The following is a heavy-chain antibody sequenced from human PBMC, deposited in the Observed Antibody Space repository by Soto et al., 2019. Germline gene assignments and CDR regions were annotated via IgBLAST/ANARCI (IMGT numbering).Heavy chain of an antibody. Sequence: QVQLVQSGPEMKKPGASVTVSCEASGNRFTSYAFSWVRQAPGQGLEWMGWISPYSGNTKYSQSVQGRITMTADTATSTAYWEPRSLTSDDTAVYYCAVGCCSMTTCLKVAGSSFDFWGQGTLLIVSS. CDR1: GNRFTSYA. V-gene: IGHV1-18*01. CDR3: AVGCCSMTTCLKVAGSSFDF. CDR2: ISPYSGNT. J-gene: IGHJ4*02. D-gene: IGHD2-2*03.